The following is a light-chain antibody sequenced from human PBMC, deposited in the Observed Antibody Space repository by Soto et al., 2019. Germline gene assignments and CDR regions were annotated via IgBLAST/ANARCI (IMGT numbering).Light chain of an antibody. CDR3: SSYTSSSTRV. Sequence: QSALTQPASVSGSPGQSITISCTGTSSDVGGYNYVSWYQQHPGKAPKLMIYEVSNRPSGVSNRFSGSKSGNTASLTISGIQAEVESDYYCSSYTSSSTRVFGTGTKLNVL. J-gene: IGLJ1*01. V-gene: IGLV2-14*01. CDR1: SSDVGGYNY. CDR2: EVS.